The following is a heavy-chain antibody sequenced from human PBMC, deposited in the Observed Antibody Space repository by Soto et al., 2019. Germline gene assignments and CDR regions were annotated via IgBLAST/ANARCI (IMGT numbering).Heavy chain of an antibody. D-gene: IGHD3-10*01. CDR2: INHSGST. Sequence: SETLSLTCAVYGGSFSGYYWSWIRQPPGKGPEWIGEINHSGSTNYNPSLKSRVTISVDTSKNQFSLKLSSVTAADTAVYYCARVSGIYYYGMAVWGQGTTVTVSS. V-gene: IGHV4-34*01. CDR3: ARVSGIYYYGMAV. CDR1: GGSFSGYY. J-gene: IGHJ6*02.